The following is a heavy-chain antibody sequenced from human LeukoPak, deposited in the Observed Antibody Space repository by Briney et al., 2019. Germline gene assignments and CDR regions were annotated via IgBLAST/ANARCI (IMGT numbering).Heavy chain of an antibody. Sequence: GGSLRLSCAASGFTFSSYYMSWVRQAPGKGLEWVANIKQDGSEKYYVDSVKGRFTISRDNAKNSLYLQMNSLRAEDTAVYYCARDHRGYSYGSEQYHYYYMDVWGKGTTVTVSS. CDR2: IKQDGSEK. CDR1: GFTFSSYY. D-gene: IGHD5-18*01. CDR3: ARDHRGYSYGSEQYHYYYMDV. J-gene: IGHJ6*03. V-gene: IGHV3-7*01.